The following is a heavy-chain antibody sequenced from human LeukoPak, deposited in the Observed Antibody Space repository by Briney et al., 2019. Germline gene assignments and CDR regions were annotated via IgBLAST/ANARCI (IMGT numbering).Heavy chain of an antibody. Sequence: GGSLRLSCAASGFTFNKSWMTWVRQTPGKGLEWVANIKQDGSERYYVDSVKGRFTISRDNAKNSLYLQMNSLRAEDTAVYYCARDNWNDDGGYYYYYYMDVWGKGTTVTVSS. J-gene: IGHJ6*03. CDR1: GFTFNKSW. D-gene: IGHD1-20*01. CDR3: ARDNWNDDGGYYYYYYMDV. CDR2: IKQDGSER. V-gene: IGHV3-7*01.